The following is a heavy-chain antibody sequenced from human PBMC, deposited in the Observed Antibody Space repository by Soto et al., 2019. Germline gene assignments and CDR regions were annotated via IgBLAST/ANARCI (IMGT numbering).Heavy chain of an antibody. CDR2: IIPIFGTE. Sequence: QVQLVQSGAEVQKPGSSVKVSCKVSGGTFSSHSINWVRQAPGQGPEWMGGIIPIFGTENYAQKFQGRVTITADESTSTAYMELSSLTSEDTALDYCSTSVYCSTTRCYYYYGLDVWGQGTTVIVSS. CDR3: STSVYCSTTRCYYYYGLDV. V-gene: IGHV1-69*01. D-gene: IGHD2-2*01. J-gene: IGHJ6*02. CDR1: GGTFSSHS.